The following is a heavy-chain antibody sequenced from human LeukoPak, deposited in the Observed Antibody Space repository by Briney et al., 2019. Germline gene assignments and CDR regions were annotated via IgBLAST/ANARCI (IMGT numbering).Heavy chain of an antibody. J-gene: IGHJ5*02. D-gene: IGHD2-21*02. CDR1: GGSISSGDYY. CDR3: ARVRGVTDWFDP. CDR2: TYYSGST. V-gene: IGHV4-30-4*08. Sequence: PSQTLSLTCTVSGGSISSGDYYWSWIRQPPGKGLEWIGYTYYSGSTYYNPSLKSRVTISVDTSKNQFSLKLSSVPAADTAVYYCARVRGVTDWFDPWGQGTLVTVSS.